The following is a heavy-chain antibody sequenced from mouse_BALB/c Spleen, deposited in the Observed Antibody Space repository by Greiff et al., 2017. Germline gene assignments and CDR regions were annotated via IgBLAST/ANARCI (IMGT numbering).Heavy chain of an antibody. D-gene: IGHD2-1*01. Sequence: VQLQQSGAELVKPGHSVKLSCTASGFTINDSYMHWVKQRPEQGLEWIGRIDPANGNTKYDPKFQGMATITADTSSNTAYLQLSSLTSEDTAVYYCARGNHWDFDVWGAGTTVTASS. V-gene: IGHV14-3*02. CDR1: GFTINDSY. CDR3: ARGNHWDFDV. CDR2: IDPANGNT. J-gene: IGHJ1*01.